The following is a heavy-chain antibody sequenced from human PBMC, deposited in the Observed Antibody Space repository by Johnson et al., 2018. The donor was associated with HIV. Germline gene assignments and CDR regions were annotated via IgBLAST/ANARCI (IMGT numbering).Heavy chain of an antibody. D-gene: IGHD6-6*01. CDR3: AKVHIAARWSDAFDI. CDR1: GFTFRSYG. Sequence: QVQLVESGGGVVQPGRSLRLSCAASGFTFRSYGMHWVRQAPGKGLEWVAFVSSDATNEFYAHSVQGRFTVSRDSSKNTLFLQMNSLRAEDTAVYFCAKVHIAARWSDAFDIWGQGTMVTVSS. J-gene: IGHJ3*02. V-gene: IGHV3-30*18. CDR2: VSSDATNE.